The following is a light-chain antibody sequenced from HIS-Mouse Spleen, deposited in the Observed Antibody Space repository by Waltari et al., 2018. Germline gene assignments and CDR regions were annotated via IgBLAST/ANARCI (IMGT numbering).Light chain of an antibody. J-gene: IGKJ4*01. CDR1: QSISSW. CDR3: QQYNSYSKLT. Sequence: DIQMTQSPSTLSASVGDRVTITCRASQSISSWLAWYQQKPGKAPNLLSYNASSVESGVPSRFSCSGSGTELTLTISSLQPDDFATYYCQQYNSYSKLTFGGGTKVEIK. CDR2: NAS. V-gene: IGKV1-5*03.